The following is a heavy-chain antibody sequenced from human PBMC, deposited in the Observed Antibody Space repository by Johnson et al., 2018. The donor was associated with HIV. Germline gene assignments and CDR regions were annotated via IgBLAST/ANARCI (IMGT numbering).Heavy chain of an antibody. CDR3: AKDREIHSSGWYKGSAFDI. V-gene: IGHV3-30*18. D-gene: IGHD6-19*01. Sequence: QVQLVESGGGLVQPGGSLRLSCAASGFTFSSYGMHWVRQAPGKGLEWVAVISYDGSNKNYVDSVKGRLTISRDNSKNTLYLQMNSLRPEDTALYYCAKDREIHSSGWYKGSAFDIWGQGTMVTVSS. CDR1: GFTFSSYG. CDR2: ISYDGSNK. J-gene: IGHJ3*02.